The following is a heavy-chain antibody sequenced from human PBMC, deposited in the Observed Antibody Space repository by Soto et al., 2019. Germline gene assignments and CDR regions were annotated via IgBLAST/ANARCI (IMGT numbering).Heavy chain of an antibody. J-gene: IGHJ4*02. D-gene: IGHD1-7*01. V-gene: IGHV4-4*02. Sequence: PSETLSLTCAVSGGSFTSNNWWTWVRQPPGQGLEWIGEIYRTGSTNYNPSLKSRVTISLDKSENQFSLRVTSLTAADTAVYYCASRDPGTSVDYWGQGTLVTVSS. CDR1: GGSFTSNNW. CDR3: ASRDPGTSVDY. CDR2: IYRTGST.